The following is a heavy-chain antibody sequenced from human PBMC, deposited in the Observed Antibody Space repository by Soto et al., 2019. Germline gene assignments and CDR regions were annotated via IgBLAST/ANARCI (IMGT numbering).Heavy chain of an antibody. CDR2: INHSGST. V-gene: IGHV4-34*01. CDR1: GGSFSGYY. D-gene: IGHD2-15*01. CDR3: ARGKYCSGGSCYLPWLGAFDV. J-gene: IGHJ3*01. Sequence: PSETLSLTCAVYGGSFSGYYWSWIRQPPGKGLEWIGEINHSGSTNYNPSLKSRVTISVDTSKNQFSLKLSSVTAADTAVYYCARGKYCSGGSCYLPWLGAFDVWGQGTMVTVSS.